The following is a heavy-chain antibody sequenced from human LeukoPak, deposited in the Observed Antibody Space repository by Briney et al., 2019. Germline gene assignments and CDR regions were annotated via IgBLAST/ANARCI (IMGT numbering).Heavy chain of an antibody. J-gene: IGHJ4*02. Sequence: SETLSLTCAVSGGSISSSNWWSWVRQPPGKGLEWIGEIYHSGSTNYNPSLKSRVTISVDKSKNQFSLKLSSVTAADTAVYYCARQTPMVRGVIISTLFDYWGQGTLVTVSS. CDR2: IYHSGST. V-gene: IGHV4-4*02. CDR1: GGSISSSNW. CDR3: ARQTPMVRGVIISTLFDY. D-gene: IGHD3-10*01.